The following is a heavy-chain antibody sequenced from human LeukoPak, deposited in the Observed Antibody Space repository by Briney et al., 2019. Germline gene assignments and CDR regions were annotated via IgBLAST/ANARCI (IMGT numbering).Heavy chain of an antibody. CDR1: GGSISSYY. D-gene: IGHD1-26*01. CDR3: ARDRGSGSFGDFDY. CDR2: IYYTGTP. Sequence: SETLSLTCTVSGGSISSYYWSWIRQPPGKGLEWIGFIYYTGTPNYSPSLKSRLTMSVDTSKSQFSLKLSSVTAADTAVYYCARDRGSGSFGDFDYWGQGTLVTVSS. J-gene: IGHJ4*02. V-gene: IGHV4-59*01.